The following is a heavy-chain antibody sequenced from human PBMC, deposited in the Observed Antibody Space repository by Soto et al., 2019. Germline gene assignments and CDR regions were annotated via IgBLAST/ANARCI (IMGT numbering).Heavy chain of an antibody. D-gene: IGHD2-2*01. J-gene: IGHJ3*02. CDR3: ARMNQLAPKRNAFDI. V-gene: IGHV4-59*01. CDR1: CGSINSYF. CDR2: SHYSGSA. Sequence: SETLSLTCTVSCGSINSYFWTWIRQSPWKGLQWIGYSHYSGSANYNPSLKTRVTMSVDTSKTQFSLSLTSVTAADTAVYYCARMNQLAPKRNAFDIWGQGTRVTVSS.